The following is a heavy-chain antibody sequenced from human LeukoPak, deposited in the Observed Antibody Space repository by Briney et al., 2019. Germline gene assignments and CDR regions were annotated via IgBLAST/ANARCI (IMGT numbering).Heavy chain of an antibody. CDR3: ARDRSYGYYFDY. CDR2: ISYDGSNK. J-gene: IGHJ4*02. CDR1: GFTFSSYA. Sequence: GRSLRLSCAASGFTFSSYAMHWVREAPGKGLGRVAVISYDGSNKYYADSVKGRFTISRDNSKNTLYLQMNSLRAEDTAVYYCARDRSYGYYFDYWGQGTLVTVSS. V-gene: IGHV3-30-3*01. D-gene: IGHD5-18*01.